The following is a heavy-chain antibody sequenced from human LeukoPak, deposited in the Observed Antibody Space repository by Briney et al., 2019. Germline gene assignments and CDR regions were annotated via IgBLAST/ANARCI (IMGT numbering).Heavy chain of an antibody. CDR3: AKMSRYSSGWYDY. CDR1: GFPFNNRA. V-gene: IGHV3-30-3*02. CDR2: ISYDGTNK. D-gene: IGHD6-19*01. Sequence: PGGSLRLSCAASGFPFNNRAMHWVRQAPGKGLEWVAVISYDGTNKYYADSVKGRFTISRDNSKNTLYLQMNSLRAEDTAVYYCAKMSRYSSGWYDYWGQGTLVTVSS. J-gene: IGHJ4*02.